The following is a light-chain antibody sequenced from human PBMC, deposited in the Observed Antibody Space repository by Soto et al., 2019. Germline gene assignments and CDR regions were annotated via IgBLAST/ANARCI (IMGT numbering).Light chain of an antibody. CDR3: QQYGSSLWT. V-gene: IGKV3-20*01. Sequence: IVLTQSLGTLPLSPGERATLSCRASQSISNNYLGWYQQRPGQAPRLLIYGASTRATGIPDRFSGSGSGTDFTLTISRLEPEDFAMYYCQQYGSSLWTFGPGTQVEIK. CDR1: QSISNNY. J-gene: IGKJ1*01. CDR2: GAS.